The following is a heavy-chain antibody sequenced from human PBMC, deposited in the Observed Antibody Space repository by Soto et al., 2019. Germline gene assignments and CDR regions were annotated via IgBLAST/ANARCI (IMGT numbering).Heavy chain of an antibody. Sequence: QLQLQESGPGLVKPSETLSLTCTVSGGSISSSSYYWGWIRQPPGKGLGWIGSIYYSGSTYYNPSLKSRVTISVDTSKNPFSLKLSSVTAADTAVYYCARHVWDPLEWTFPGYYFDYWGQGTLVTVSS. CDR2: IYYSGST. J-gene: IGHJ4*02. CDR3: ARHVWDPLEWTFPGYYFDY. D-gene: IGHD3-3*01. V-gene: IGHV4-39*01. CDR1: GGSISSSSYY.